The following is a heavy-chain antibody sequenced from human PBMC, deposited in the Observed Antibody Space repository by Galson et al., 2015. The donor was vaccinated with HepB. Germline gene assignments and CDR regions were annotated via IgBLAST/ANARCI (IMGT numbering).Heavy chain of an antibody. D-gene: IGHD2-2*01. CDR2: ISGSGGST. Sequence: SLRLSCAASGFPFSSYAMSWVRQAPGKGLEWVSAISGSGGSTYYADPVKGRFTISRDNSKNTLYLQMNSLRAEDAAVYYCAKESHCSSTSCYVYWGQGTLVTVSS. V-gene: IGHV3-23*01. J-gene: IGHJ4*02. CDR3: AKESHCSSTSCYVY. CDR1: GFPFSSYA.